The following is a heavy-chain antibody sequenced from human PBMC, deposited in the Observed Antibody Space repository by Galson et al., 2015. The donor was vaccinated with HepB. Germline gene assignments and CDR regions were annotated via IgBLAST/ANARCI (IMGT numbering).Heavy chain of an antibody. V-gene: IGHV5-51*01. CDR1: GHSFTNHW. CDR3: ATSAGICGSGSYLYHGMDV. J-gene: IGHJ6*02. Sequence: QSGAEVKKPGESLKISCKVSGHSFTNHWIGWVRQMPGKGLEWMGLIYPGDSDTRYSPSFQGQVTISADKSISTVYLQWSSLKASDTAMYYCATSAGICGSGSYLYHGMDVWGQGTPVTVSS. CDR2: IYPGDSDT. D-gene: IGHD3-10*01.